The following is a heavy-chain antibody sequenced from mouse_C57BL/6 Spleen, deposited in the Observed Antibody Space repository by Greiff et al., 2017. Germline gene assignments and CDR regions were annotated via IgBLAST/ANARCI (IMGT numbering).Heavy chain of an antibody. CDR2: IWSGGST. Sequence: QVHVKQSGPGLVQPSQSLSITCTVSGFSLTSYGVHWVRQSPGKGLEWLGVIWSGGSTDYNAAFISRLSISKDNSKSQVFFKMNSLQADDTAIYYCAREIPTGTMYFDVWGTGTTVTVSS. CDR3: AREIPTGTMYFDV. V-gene: IGHV2-2*01. J-gene: IGHJ1*03. D-gene: IGHD4-1*02. CDR1: GFSLTSYG.